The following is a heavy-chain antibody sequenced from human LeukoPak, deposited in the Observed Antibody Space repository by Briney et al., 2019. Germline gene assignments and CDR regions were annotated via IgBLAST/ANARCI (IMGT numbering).Heavy chain of an antibody. CDR1: GFTFSSYG. Sequence: GGSLRLSCAASGFTFSSYGMHWVRQAPGKGLEWVAFIRYDGSNKYYADSVKGRFTISRDNSKNTLNLQMNSLRAEDTAVYYCARDRYSSGWYGDFDCWGQGTLVTVSS. J-gene: IGHJ4*02. V-gene: IGHV3-30*02. CDR2: IRYDGSNK. D-gene: IGHD6-19*01. CDR3: ARDRYSSGWYGDFDC.